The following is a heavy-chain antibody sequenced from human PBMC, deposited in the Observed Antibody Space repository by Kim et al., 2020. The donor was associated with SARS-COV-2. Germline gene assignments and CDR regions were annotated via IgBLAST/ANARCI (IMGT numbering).Heavy chain of an antibody. CDR2: ISSSSSYI. D-gene: IGHD1-20*01. V-gene: IGHV3-21*01. CDR1: GFTFSSYS. CDR3: AREGTQYNWNGTYWYFDL. Sequence: GGSLRLSCAASGFTFSSYSMNWVRQAPGKGLEWLSSISSSSSYIYYADSVKGRFTISRDNAKNSLYLQMNSLRAEDTAVYYCAREGTQYNWNGTYWYFDLWGRGTLVTVSS. J-gene: IGHJ2*01.